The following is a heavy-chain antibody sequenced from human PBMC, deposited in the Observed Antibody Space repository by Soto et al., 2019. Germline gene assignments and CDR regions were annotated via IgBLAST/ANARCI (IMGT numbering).Heavy chain of an antibody. CDR1: GGSISSGVYY. J-gene: IGHJ5*02. D-gene: IGHD5-12*01. Sequence: SETLSLTCTVSGGSISSGVYYCSLIRQHPGKGLEWIGYIYYSGSTYYNPSLKSRVTISVDTSKNQFSLKLSSVTAADTAVYYCARDSSVYGGNSGWFDPWGQRTLVTVSS. CDR2: IYYSGST. V-gene: IGHV4-31*03. CDR3: ARDSSVYGGNSGWFDP.